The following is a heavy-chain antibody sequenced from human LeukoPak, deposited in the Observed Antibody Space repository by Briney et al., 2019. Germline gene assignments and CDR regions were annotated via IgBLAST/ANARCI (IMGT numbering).Heavy chain of an antibody. Sequence: PGGSLRLSCAASGFPFSDYSMNWVRQAPGKGLEWVSAFSGSYIYYADSVKGRFTISRDNAKNSLYLQMNSLRVEDTAVYYCARVLRFFAYMDVWGKGTTVTVSS. CDR1: GFPFSDYS. J-gene: IGHJ6*03. D-gene: IGHD3-3*01. V-gene: IGHV3-21*01. CDR3: ARVLRFFAYMDV. CDR2: FSGSYI.